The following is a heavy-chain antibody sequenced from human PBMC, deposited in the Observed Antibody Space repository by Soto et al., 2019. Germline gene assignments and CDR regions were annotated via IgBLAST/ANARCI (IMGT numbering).Heavy chain of an antibody. CDR2: ISSSSYI. CDR1: GFTFSSYS. CDR3: ARELYCSGGSCYKKYFQH. Sequence: EVQLVESGGGLVKPGGSLRLSCAASGFTFSSYSMNWVRQAPGKGLEWVSSISSSSYIYYADSVKGRFTISRDNAKNSLYLQMNSLRAEDTAVYYCARELYCSGGSCYKKYFQHWGQGTLVTVSS. V-gene: IGHV3-21*01. J-gene: IGHJ1*01. D-gene: IGHD2-15*01.